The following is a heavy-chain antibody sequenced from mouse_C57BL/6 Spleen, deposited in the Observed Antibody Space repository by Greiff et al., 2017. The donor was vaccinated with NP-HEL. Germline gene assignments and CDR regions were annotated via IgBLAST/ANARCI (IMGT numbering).Heavy chain of an antibody. V-gene: IGHV1-5*01. CDR1: GYTFTSYW. CDR2: IYPGNSDT. CDR3: TRGDYEGYYAMDY. D-gene: IGHD2-4*01. J-gene: IGHJ4*01. Sequence: EVQLQQSGTVLARPGASVKMSCKTSGYTFTSYWMHWVKQRPGQGLEWIGAIYPGNSDTSYNQKFKGKAKLTAVTSASTAYMELSSLTNEDSAVYYCTRGDYEGYYAMDYWGQGTSVTVSS.